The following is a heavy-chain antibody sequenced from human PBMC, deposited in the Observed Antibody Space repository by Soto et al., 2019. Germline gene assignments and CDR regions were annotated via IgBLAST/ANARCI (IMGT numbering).Heavy chain of an antibody. CDR2: IWYDGSNI. CDR3: ARDREQWLVGYYFDY. D-gene: IGHD6-19*01. V-gene: IGHV3-33*01. Sequence: XGSLRLSCAASGFTFSRYGMHWVRQAPGRGLEWVAVIWYDGSNIYYADSVKGRFTISRDNSKDTLDLQMNSLRAEDTAVYYCARDREQWLVGYYFDYWGQGTLVTVSS. J-gene: IGHJ4*02. CDR1: GFTFSRYG.